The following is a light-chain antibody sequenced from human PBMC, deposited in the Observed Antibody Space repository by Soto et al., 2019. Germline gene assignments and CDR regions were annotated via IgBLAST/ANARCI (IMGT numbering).Light chain of an antibody. J-gene: IGKJ1*01. V-gene: IGKV3-20*01. CDR2: GAS. CDR1: QSVSNNY. Sequence: EIVLTQSPGTLSLSPGERATLSCRASQSVSNNYLAWYQQKPGQAPRLLIYGASNRATGIPDRFSGSGSGTDFTLTISRLEPADFAVYYCQQYGSLCTFCQGNKVEIK. CDR3: QQYGSLCT.